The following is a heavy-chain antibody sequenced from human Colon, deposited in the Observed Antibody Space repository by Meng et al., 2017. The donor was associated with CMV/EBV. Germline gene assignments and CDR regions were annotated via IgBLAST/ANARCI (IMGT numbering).Heavy chain of an antibody. V-gene: IGHV3-21*01. Sequence: GESLKISCAASGFTFSSYSMTWVRQAPGEGLEWVSSISSSSRSIYYADSVRGRFTISRDNDEKPLYLQMNSLRVEDTAVYYCVRGFCSDTSCPEYWGQGTLVTVSS. J-gene: IGHJ4*02. CDR1: GFTFSSYS. CDR2: ISSSSRSI. CDR3: VRGFCSDTSCPEY. D-gene: IGHD2-2*01.